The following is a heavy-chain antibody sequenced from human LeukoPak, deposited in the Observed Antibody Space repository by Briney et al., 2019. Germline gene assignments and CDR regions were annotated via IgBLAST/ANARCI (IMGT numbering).Heavy chain of an antibody. CDR1: GYTFSDYY. D-gene: IGHD3-10*01. V-gene: IGHV1-2*02. CDR2: INPNSGGT. J-gene: IGHJ4*02. Sequence: ASVKVSCKASGYTFSDYYMHWVRQAPGQGLEWMGWINPNSGGTNYAQKFQGRVTMTRGTSISTAYMELSRLKSDDTAVYYCARWTYDSGRIFDYWGQGTLVTVSS. CDR3: ARWTYDSGRIFDY.